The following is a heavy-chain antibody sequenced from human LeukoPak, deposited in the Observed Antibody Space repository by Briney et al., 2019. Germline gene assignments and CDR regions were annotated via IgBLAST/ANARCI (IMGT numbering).Heavy chain of an antibody. CDR1: GFTFSSYS. CDR2: ISSSSSYI. J-gene: IGHJ4*02. Sequence: KAGGSLRLSCAASGFTFSSYSMNWVRQAPGKGLEWVPSISSSSSYIYYADSVKGRFTISRDNAKNSLYLQMSSLTAEDTAVSYCARNYGSGSSVVGYWGRGTLVTVSS. V-gene: IGHV3-21*01. D-gene: IGHD3-10*01. CDR3: ARNYGSGSSVVGY.